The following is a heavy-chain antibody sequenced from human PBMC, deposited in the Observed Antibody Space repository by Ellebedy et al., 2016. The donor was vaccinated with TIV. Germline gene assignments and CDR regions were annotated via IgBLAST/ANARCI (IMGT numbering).Heavy chain of an antibody. Sequence: GGSLRLSCGTSGFTFSNYWMTWVRQASGKGLEWVANIKQDGSEKYYVDSVKGRFSISRDNTKNSLYLQMNSLTDEDTAVYYCARDQWLGRAYYFDSWGQGTLVTVSS. CDR2: IKQDGSEK. V-gene: IGHV3-7*01. CDR3: ARDQWLGRAYYFDS. D-gene: IGHD6-19*01. CDR1: GFTFSNYW. J-gene: IGHJ4*02.